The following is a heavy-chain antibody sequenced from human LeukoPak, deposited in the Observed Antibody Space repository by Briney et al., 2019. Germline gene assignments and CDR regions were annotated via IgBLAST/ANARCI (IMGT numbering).Heavy chain of an antibody. CDR3: ALPRRVRSYRGFYFDY. CDR2: IYWNDDK. V-gene: IGHV2-5*01. Sequence: SGPTLVKPTQTLTLTCTFSGFSLSTSGVGVGWIRQPPGKALEWLAVIYWNDDKRYSPSLKSRLTITKDTSKNQVVLTMTNMDPVDTATYYCALPRRVRSYRGFYFDYWGQGTLVTVSS. CDR1: GFSLSTSGVG. D-gene: IGHD3-16*02. J-gene: IGHJ4*02.